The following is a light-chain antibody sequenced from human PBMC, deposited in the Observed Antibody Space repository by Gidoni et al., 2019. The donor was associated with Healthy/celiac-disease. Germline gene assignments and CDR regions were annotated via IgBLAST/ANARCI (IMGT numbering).Light chain of an antibody. V-gene: IGLV3-27*01. CDR1: VLAKTKY. Sequence: SYELTQPSSVSVSPGQTARITCSGDVLAKTKYARWFQQKPGQAPVLVIYKDRGRPSGIPDRFSGSSSGTTVTLTISGAQVEDEAYYYCYSAADNNLRVFGGGTKLTVL. J-gene: IGLJ2*01. CDR3: YSAADNNLRV. CDR2: KDR.